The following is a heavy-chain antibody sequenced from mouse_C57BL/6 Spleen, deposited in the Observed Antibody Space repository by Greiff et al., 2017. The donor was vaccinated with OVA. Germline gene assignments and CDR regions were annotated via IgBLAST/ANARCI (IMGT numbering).Heavy chain of an antibody. V-gene: IGHV1-42*01. CDR1: GYSFTGYY. D-gene: IGHD2-4*01. CDR2: INPSTGGT. J-gene: IGHJ2*01. Sequence: VQLQQSGPELVKPGASVKISCKASGYSFTGYYMNWVKQSPEKSLEWIGEINPSTGGTTYNQKFKAKATLTVDKSSSTAYMQLNSLTSEDSAVYYCARLGDYGFDYWGQGTTLTVSS. CDR3: ARLGDYGFDY.